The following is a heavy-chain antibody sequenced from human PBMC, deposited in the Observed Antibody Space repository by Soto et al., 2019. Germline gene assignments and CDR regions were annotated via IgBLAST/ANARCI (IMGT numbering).Heavy chain of an antibody. D-gene: IGHD5-12*01. CDR2: MNPNSGDT. CDR1: GYTFTSYD. V-gene: IGHV1-8*01. CDR3: ARDDGGYAYIGY. Sequence: QVQLVQSGAEVKKPGASVKVSCKASGYTFTSYDINWVRQATGQGLEWMGRMNPNSGDTGFARKFQGGLTMTRNTSISTAYMELSGLRSEDTAIYYCARDDGGYAYIGYWGQGTLVTVSS. J-gene: IGHJ4*02.